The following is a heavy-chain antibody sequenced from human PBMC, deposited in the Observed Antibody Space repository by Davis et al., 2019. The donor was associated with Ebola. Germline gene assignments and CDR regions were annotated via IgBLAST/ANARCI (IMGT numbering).Heavy chain of an antibody. Sequence: GESLKISCAASGFTFSDYYMSWIRQAPGKGLEWVSYISSSSSTIYYADSVKGRFTISRDNAKNSLYLQMNSLRDEDTAVYYCARDRAQGFGDLPYWGQGTLVTVSS. CDR1: GFTFSDYY. V-gene: IGHV3-11*04. CDR2: ISSSSSTI. D-gene: IGHD3-10*01. CDR3: ARDRAQGFGDLPY. J-gene: IGHJ4*02.